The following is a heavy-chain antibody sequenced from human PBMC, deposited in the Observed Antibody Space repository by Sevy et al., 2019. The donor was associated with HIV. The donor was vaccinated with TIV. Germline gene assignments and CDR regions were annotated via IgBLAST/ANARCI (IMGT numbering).Heavy chain of an antibody. V-gene: IGHV1-8*01. D-gene: IGHD3-3*01. CDR3: ARGGNGDFWSYEYYYYGMDV. J-gene: IGHJ6*02. Sequence: ASVKVSCAAFGYTFTTYDINWVRQAPGQGVEWMGWMSPNTGATGFAQKFQGRVTLTRNKSITTAYMELSSLTYEDTAIYYCARGGNGDFWSYEYYYYGMDVSGQRTSVTVSS. CDR2: MSPNTGAT. CDR1: GYTFTTYD.